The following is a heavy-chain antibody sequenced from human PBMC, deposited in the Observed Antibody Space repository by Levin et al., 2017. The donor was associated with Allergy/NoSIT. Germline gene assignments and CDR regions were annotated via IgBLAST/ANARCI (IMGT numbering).Heavy chain of an antibody. J-gene: IGHJ4*02. V-gene: IGHV4-59*01. CDR1: GGSIRSYY. CDR2: IYYSGRT. Sequence: SQTLSLPCTVSGGSIRSYYWSWIRQTPGKGLEWIGYIYYSGRTNYNPSLKSRVTISVDTSKNQFSLKLSSVTAADTAVYYCAREELGVVRGPFDYWGQGTLVTVSS. CDR3: AREELGVVRGPFDY. D-gene: IGHD3-10*01.